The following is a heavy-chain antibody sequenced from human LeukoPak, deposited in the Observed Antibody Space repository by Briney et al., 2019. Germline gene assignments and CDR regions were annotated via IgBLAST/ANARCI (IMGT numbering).Heavy chain of an antibody. CDR3: ARGSGLLHGNWFDP. CDR1: GGSFSGYY. Sequence: SETLSLTCAVYGGSFSGYYWSWIRQPPGKGLEWIGEINHSGSTNYNPSLKSRVTISVDTSKNQFSLKLSSVTAADPAVYYCARGSGLLHGNWFDPWGQGTLVTVSS. D-gene: IGHD2-15*01. J-gene: IGHJ5*02. V-gene: IGHV4-34*01. CDR2: INHSGST.